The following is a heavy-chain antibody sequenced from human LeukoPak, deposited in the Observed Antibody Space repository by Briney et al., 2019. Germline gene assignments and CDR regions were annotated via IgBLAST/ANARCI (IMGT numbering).Heavy chain of an antibody. V-gene: IGHV4-31*03. CDR3: ARDPLRYCSGGSCLNGMDV. Sequence: PSQTLSLTCTVSGGSISSGGSYWSWIRQHPGKGLEWIGYIYYSGSTYYNPSLKSRVTISVDTSKNQFSLKLSSVTAADTAVYYCARDPLRYCSGGSCLNGMDVWGQGTTVTVSS. J-gene: IGHJ6*02. CDR2: IYYSGST. D-gene: IGHD2-15*01. CDR1: GGSISSGGSY.